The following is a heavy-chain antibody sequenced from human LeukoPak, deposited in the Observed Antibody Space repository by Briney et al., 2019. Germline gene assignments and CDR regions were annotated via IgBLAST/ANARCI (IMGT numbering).Heavy chain of an antibody. CDR1: GYSFTSYW. CDR2: IYPGDSDT. CDR3: ERHKATIFGVVIEGDY. J-gene: IGHJ4*02. V-gene: IGHV5-51*01. D-gene: IGHD3-3*01. Sequence: GESLKISCKGSGYSFTSYWIGWVRQMPGKGLEWMGIIYPGDSDTRYSPSFQGQVTISADKSISTAYLQWSSLKASDTAMYYCERHKATIFGVVIEGDYWGQGTLVTVSS.